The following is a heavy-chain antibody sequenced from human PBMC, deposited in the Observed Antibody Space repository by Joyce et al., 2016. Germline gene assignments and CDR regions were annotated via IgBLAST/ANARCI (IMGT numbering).Heavy chain of an antibody. CDR1: GFNLGIYW. J-gene: IGHJ4*02. CDR3: ARAVTTGTVDY. D-gene: IGHD4-11*01. CDR2: INQDGSEK. V-gene: IGHV3-7*01. Sequence: EVQLVESGGGLVQPGGSLRFSCAASGFNLGIYWMSWVRHVPGKGLYWVANINQDGSEKYYVDSMEGRFTISRENAKNSLYLQMNSLRVEDTAVYYCARAVTTGTVDYWGQGTLVTVSS.